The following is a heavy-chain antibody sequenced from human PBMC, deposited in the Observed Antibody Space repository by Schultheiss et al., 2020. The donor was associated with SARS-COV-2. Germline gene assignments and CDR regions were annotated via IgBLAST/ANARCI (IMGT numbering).Heavy chain of an antibody. J-gene: IGHJ4*02. Sequence: ASVKVSCKASGYTFTGYYMHWVRQAPGQGLEWMGIINPSGGSTSYAQKFQGRVTMTRDTSISTAYMELSRLRSDDTAVYYCARGIVVAAMGQAFDYWGQGTLVTVSS. CDR2: INPSGGST. CDR1: GYTFTGYY. V-gene: IGHV1-2*02. D-gene: IGHD5-18*01. CDR3: ARGIVVAAMGQAFDY.